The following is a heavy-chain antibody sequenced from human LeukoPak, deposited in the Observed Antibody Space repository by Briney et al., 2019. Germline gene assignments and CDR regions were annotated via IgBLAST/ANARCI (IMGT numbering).Heavy chain of an antibody. J-gene: IGHJ3*01. CDR2: VNPDTGNT. CDR1: GYSFTTFH. V-gene: IGHV1-8*03. Sequence: ASVKVSCKAAGYSFTTFHINWVRQAPGQGPEWMGWVNPDTGNTGFAQKFQGRVTITQNSSVTTVYMELSSLTSEDTAVYYCARRGLVAGIYDMVYGFDLWGQGTMVTVSS. CDR3: ARRGLVAGIYDMVYGFDL. D-gene: IGHD3-22*01.